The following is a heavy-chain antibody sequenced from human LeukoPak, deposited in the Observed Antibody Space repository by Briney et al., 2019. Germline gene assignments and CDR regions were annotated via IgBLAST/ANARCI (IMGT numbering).Heavy chain of an antibody. Sequence: SVKVSCKASGGTFSSYAISWVRQARGQGLEWVGGIIPIFGTANYAQKFQGRVTITADESTSTAYMELSSLRSEDTAVYYCARDLTYSSGWYPDAFDIWGQGTMVTVSS. J-gene: IGHJ3*02. V-gene: IGHV1-69*01. CDR1: GGTFSSYA. CDR2: IIPIFGTA. CDR3: ARDLTYSSGWYPDAFDI. D-gene: IGHD6-19*01.